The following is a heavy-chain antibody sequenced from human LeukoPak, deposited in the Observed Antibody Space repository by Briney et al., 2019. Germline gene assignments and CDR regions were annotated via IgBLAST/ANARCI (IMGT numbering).Heavy chain of an antibody. D-gene: IGHD6-19*01. J-gene: IGHJ5*02. CDR1: GFTFSSYW. CDR2: IKQDGSEK. CDR3: ARGTGKKQWLWATWFDP. Sequence: GGSLRLSCAASGFTFSSYWMSWVRQAPGKGLEWVANIKQDGSEKYYVDSVKGRFTISRDNAKNSLYLQMNSLRAEDTAVYYCARGTGKKQWLWATWFDPWGQGTLVTVSS. V-gene: IGHV3-7*01.